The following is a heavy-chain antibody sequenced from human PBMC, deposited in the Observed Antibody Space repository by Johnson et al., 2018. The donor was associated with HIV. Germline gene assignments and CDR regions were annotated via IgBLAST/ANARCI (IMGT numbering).Heavy chain of an antibody. J-gene: IGHJ3*02. CDR3: ARGPVMVRGVTDAFDI. CDR2: ISWDGGNV. CDR1: GFNFDNYA. V-gene: IGHV3-43D*03. D-gene: IGHD3-10*01. Sequence: VQLVESGGAVVQPGGSLRLSCAVSGFNFDNYAMHWVRQVPGKGLEWVSLISWDGGNVYYADSVQGRFTISRDNSKNSLYLQMNTLRAEDTALYYCARGPVMVRGVTDAFDIWGQGTMVTVSS.